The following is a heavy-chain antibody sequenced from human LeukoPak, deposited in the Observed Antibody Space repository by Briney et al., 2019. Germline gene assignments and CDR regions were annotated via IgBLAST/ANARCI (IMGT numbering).Heavy chain of an antibody. J-gene: IGHJ4*02. CDR2: IDWDDDK. Sequence: SGPTLVNPPQTLTLTCTFSGFSLSTSGMCVSWIRQPPGKALEWLARIDWDDDKYYSTSLKTRLTISKDTSKNQVVLTMTNMDPVDTATYYCARTSVDSSGYTTYYFDYWGQGTLVTVSS. CDR3: ARTSVDSSGYTTYYFDY. V-gene: IGHV2-70*11. D-gene: IGHD3-22*01. CDR1: GFSLSTSGMC.